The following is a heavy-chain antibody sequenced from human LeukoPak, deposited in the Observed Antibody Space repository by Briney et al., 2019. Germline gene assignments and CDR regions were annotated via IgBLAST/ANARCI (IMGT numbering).Heavy chain of an antibody. Sequence: ASVKVSCKASGYIFTSYDIKWVRQATGQGLEWMGWMNPNSGNTGYAQKFQGRVTMTRNTSISTAYMELSSLRSEDTAMYYCARAGGGFWSGYYNVEDYWGQGTLVTVSS. CDR1: GYIFTSYD. J-gene: IGHJ4*02. CDR2: MNPNSGNT. D-gene: IGHD3-3*01. CDR3: ARAGGGFWSGYYNVEDY. V-gene: IGHV1-8*01.